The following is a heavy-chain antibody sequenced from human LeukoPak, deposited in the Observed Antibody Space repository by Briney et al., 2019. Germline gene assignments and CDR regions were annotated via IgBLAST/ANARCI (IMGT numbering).Heavy chain of an antibody. CDR3: ANGKGYCSGGSCGRAEFDY. D-gene: IGHD2-15*01. V-gene: IGHV3-30*18. Sequence: GGSLRLSCAASGFTFSSYGMHWVRQAPGKGLEWVAVISYDGSNKYYADSVKGRFTISRDNSKNTLYLQMNSLRAEDTAVYYCANGKGYCSGGSCGRAEFDYWGQGTLVTVSS. CDR1: GFTFSSYG. CDR2: ISYDGSNK. J-gene: IGHJ4*02.